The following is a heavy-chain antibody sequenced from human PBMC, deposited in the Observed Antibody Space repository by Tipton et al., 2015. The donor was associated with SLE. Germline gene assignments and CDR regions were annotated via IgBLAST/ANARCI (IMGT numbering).Heavy chain of an antibody. CDR1: GGSFSTYY. CDR2: INHSGST. D-gene: IGHD2-2*01. Sequence: GLVKPSETLSLTCGAYGGSFSTYYWSWIRQPPGKGLEWIGEINHSGSTNYNPSLKSRVTISVDTSKNQFSLKLSSVTAADTAVYYCALQTRAFDYWGQGTLVTVSS. J-gene: IGHJ4*02. V-gene: IGHV4-34*01. CDR3: ALQTRAFDY.